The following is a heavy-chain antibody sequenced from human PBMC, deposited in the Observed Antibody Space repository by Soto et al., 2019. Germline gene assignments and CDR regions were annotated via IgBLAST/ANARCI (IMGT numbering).Heavy chain of an antibody. J-gene: IGHJ4*02. D-gene: IGHD3-22*01. CDR1: GHIFSNYW. CDR3: ARQRLWGTSGYYYFEN. V-gene: IGHV5-51*01. Sequence: PGESLKISCKGSGHIFSNYWIGWVRQMPGKGLEWMGIIYPGDSDTRYSPSFQGQVTITVDKSINTAYLQWSRLKASDTVIYYCARQRLWGTSGYYYFENWGQGTLVTVSS. CDR2: IYPGDSDT.